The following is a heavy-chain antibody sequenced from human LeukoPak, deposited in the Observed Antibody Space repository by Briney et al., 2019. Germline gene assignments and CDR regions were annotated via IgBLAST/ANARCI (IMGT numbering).Heavy chain of an antibody. D-gene: IGHD3-3*01. CDR1: GYTFTSYG. J-gene: IGHJ4*02. Sequence: ASVKVSCKASGYTFTSYGISWVRQAPGQGLEWMGWISAYNGNTNYAQKLQGRVTMTTDTSTSTAYMELRSLRSDDTAVYYCARDGTLEYYDFWSGYYDYWGQGTLVTVSS. CDR2: ISAYNGNT. V-gene: IGHV1-18*01. CDR3: ARDGTLEYYDFWSGYYDY.